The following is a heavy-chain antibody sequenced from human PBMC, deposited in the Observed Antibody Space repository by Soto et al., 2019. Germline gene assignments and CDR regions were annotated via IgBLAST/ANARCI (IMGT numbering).Heavy chain of an antibody. Sequence: ASVKVSCKASGYTFTSYAMHWVRQAPGQRLEWMGWINAGNGNTKYSQKFQGRVTITRDTSASTAYMELSSLRSEDTAVYYCARVRWSGSSDYYYVMDVWGQGTTVTVSS. CDR1: GYTFTSYA. D-gene: IGHD1-26*01. V-gene: IGHV1-3*01. CDR3: ARVRWSGSSDYYYVMDV. CDR2: INAGNGNT. J-gene: IGHJ6*02.